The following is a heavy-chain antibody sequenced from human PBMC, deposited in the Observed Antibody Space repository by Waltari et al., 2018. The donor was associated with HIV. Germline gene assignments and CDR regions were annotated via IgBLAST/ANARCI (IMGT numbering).Heavy chain of an antibody. CDR1: GFTFSSYW. D-gene: IGHD3-10*01. J-gene: IGHJ6*02. CDR3: ARDRGVTIFGSYYYYGMDV. Sequence: EVQLVESGGGLVQPGGSLRLSCAASGFTFSSYWMHWVRQAPGKGLVWVSRINSDGSSTSYADSVKGRFTISRDNAKNTLYLQMNSLRAEDTAVYYCARDRGVTIFGSYYYYGMDVWGQGTTVTVSS. V-gene: IGHV3-74*01. CDR2: INSDGSST.